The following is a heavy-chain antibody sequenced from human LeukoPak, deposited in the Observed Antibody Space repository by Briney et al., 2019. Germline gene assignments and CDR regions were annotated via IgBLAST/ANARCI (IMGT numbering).Heavy chain of an antibody. V-gene: IGHV3-30-3*02. CDR2: ISYDGSNK. Sequence: PGGSLRLSCATSGFTFSSYALNWVRQAPGKGLEWVAVISYDGSNKYYADSVQDRFTISRDNSKNTLNLQMNSLRTEDTALYYCAKNRIAAAVPFYFDSWGQGVLVAVSS. CDR3: AKNRIAAAVPFYFDS. CDR1: GFTFSSYA. D-gene: IGHD6-13*01. J-gene: IGHJ4*02.